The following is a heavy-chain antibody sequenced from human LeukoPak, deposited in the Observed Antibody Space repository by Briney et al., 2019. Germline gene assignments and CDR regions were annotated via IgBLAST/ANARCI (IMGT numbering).Heavy chain of an antibody. V-gene: IGHV3-23*01. CDR2: ISGSGGST. CDR1: GFTFSSYG. D-gene: IGHD3-10*01. CDR3: AKAYYYGSGSYFYYYMDV. Sequence: GGSLRLSCAASGFTFSSYGMSWVRQAPGKGLEWVSAISGSGGSTYYADSVKGRFTISRDNSKNTLYLQMNSLRAEDTAVYYCAKAYYYGSGSYFYYYMDVWGKGTTVTISS. J-gene: IGHJ6*03.